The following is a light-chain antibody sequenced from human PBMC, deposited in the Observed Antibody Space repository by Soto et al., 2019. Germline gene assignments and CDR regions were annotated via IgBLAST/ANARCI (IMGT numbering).Light chain of an antibody. CDR3: QQRSSWPWT. CDR1: QGIGDT. CDR2: DTS. V-gene: IGKV3-11*01. J-gene: IGKJ1*01. Sequence: EIVMTQSPATLSVSPGEGATLSRRASQGIGDTLAWYQQKPGQTPRLLIYDTSIRATGVPARFSGSRSGADFTLTISGLEPEDFAVYYCQQRSSWPWTFGQGTKVDIK.